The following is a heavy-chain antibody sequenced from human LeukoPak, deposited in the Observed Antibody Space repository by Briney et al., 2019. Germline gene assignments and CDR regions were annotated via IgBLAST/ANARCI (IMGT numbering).Heavy chain of an antibody. CDR1: GFTFSSYG. CDR2: ISYDGSNK. Sequence: GRSLRLSCAASGFTFSSYGMHWVRQAPGKGLEWVAVISYDGSNKYYADSVKGRFTISRDNSKNTLYLQMNSLRAEDTAVYYCAKGRGSSWSYGMDVWGQGTTVTVSS. V-gene: IGHV3-30*18. CDR3: AKGRGSSWSYGMDV. D-gene: IGHD2-15*01. J-gene: IGHJ6*02.